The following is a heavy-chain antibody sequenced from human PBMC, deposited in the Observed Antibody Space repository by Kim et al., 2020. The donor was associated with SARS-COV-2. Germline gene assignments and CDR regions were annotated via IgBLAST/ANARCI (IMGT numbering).Heavy chain of an antibody. J-gene: IGHJ4*02. CDR3: ARARGLGELSLIDY. D-gene: IGHD3-16*02. Sequence: NPALKSRVTISVDTSKNQFSLKLSSVTAADTAVYYCARARGLGELSLIDYWGQGTLVTVSS. V-gene: IGHV4-30-2*05.